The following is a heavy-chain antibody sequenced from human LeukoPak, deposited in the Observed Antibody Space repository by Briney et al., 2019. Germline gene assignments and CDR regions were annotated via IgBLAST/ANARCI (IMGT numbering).Heavy chain of an antibody. CDR1: GFTFSSYW. D-gene: IGHD5-24*01. V-gene: IGHV3-7*01. Sequence: PGGSLRLSCAASGFTFSSYWMSWVRQAPGKGLEWVANIKQDGSEKYYVDSVKGRFTISRDNAKNSLYLQMNSLRAEDTAVYYCARDGDGYNSIAFDIWGQGTMVTVSS. J-gene: IGHJ3*02. CDR2: IKQDGSEK. CDR3: ARDGDGYNSIAFDI.